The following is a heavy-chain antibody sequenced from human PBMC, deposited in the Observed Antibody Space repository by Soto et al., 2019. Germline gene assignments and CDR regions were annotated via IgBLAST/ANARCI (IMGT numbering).Heavy chain of an antibody. J-gene: IGHJ6*02. Sequence: PSETLSLTCTVSGGSISSGDYYWSWIRQPPGKGLEWIGYIYYSGSTCYNPSLKSRVTISVDTSKNQFSLKLSSVTAADTAVYYCARDQGEPGAQYYYYGMDVWGQGTTVTVSS. CDR3: ARDQGEPGAQYYYYGMDV. CDR1: GGSISSGDYY. V-gene: IGHV4-30-4*01. CDR2: IYYSGST.